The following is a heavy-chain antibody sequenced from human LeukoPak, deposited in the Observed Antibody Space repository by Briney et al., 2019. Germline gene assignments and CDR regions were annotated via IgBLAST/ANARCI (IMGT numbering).Heavy chain of an antibody. CDR3: ARHSVGLGRPWYFDL. V-gene: IGHV4-61*02. Sequence: PSETLSLTCTVSGGSISSSSYYWSWIRQPAGKGLEWIGRIYTSGSTNYNPSLKSRVTMSVDTSKNQFSLKLSSVTAADTAVYYCARHSVGLGRPWYFDLWGRGTLVTVSS. D-gene: IGHD3-16*01. CDR2: IYTSGST. J-gene: IGHJ2*01. CDR1: GGSISSSSYY.